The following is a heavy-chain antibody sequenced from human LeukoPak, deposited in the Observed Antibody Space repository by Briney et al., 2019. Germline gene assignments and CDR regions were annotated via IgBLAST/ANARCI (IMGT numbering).Heavy chain of an antibody. Sequence: PGESLRLSCAASGFTFSSSPMIWVRQAPGKGLEWVANIKQDGSEKYYVDSVKGRFTISRDNAKNSLYLQMNSLRAEDTAMYYCARDSAGNDYWGKGTLVTVSS. V-gene: IGHV3-7*01. CDR2: IKQDGSEK. CDR1: GFTFSSSP. J-gene: IGHJ4*02. D-gene: IGHD6-13*01. CDR3: ARDSAGNDY.